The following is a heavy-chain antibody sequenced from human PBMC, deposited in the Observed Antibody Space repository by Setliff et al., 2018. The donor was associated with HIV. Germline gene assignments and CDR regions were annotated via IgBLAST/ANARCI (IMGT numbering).Heavy chain of an antibody. CDR3: AREIWGQVAHVPYGKDV. J-gene: IGHJ6*02. CDR1: GGSISTSNW. V-gene: IGHV4-4*07. CDR2: FYTSGST. D-gene: IGHD5-12*01. Sequence: SETLSLTCTVSGGSISTSNWWGWIRQPAGKGLEWIGRFYTSGSTNYNPSLKSRVTMSVDTSKNQFSLKVRYVTAADTAIYYCAREIWGQVAHVPYGKDVWGQGTTVTVSS.